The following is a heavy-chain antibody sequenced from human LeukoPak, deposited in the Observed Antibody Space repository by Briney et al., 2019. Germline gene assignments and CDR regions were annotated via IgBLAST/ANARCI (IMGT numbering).Heavy chain of an antibody. Sequence: PSETESLICAVYGGSFSGYYWSWIRQPPGKRLEWIGEINHSGSTNYNPSLKCRVTRSVDTSKNPFSLKMSSVTAADTAVYYCARGTPAYCGGVCYPPNWFDPWGQGALVTVSS. D-gene: IGHD2-21*02. CDR1: GGSFSGYY. CDR2: INHSGST. V-gene: IGHV4-34*01. CDR3: ARGTPAYCGGVCYPPNWFDP. J-gene: IGHJ5*02.